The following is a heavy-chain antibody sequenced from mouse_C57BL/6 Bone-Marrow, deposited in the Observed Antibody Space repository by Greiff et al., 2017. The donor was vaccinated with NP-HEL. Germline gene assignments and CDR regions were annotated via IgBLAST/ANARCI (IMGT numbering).Heavy chain of an antibody. J-gene: IGHJ3*01. CDR3: ARHWDGGSWFAY. CDR2: ISSGGSYT. Sequence: EVHLVESGGDLVKPGGSLKLSCAASGFTFSSYGMSWVRQTPDKRLEWVATISSGGSYTYYPDSVKGRFTISRDNANNTLYLQMSSLKSEDTALYYCARHWDGGSWFAYWGQGTLVTVSA. V-gene: IGHV5-6*01. CDR1: GFTFSSYG. D-gene: IGHD4-1*01.